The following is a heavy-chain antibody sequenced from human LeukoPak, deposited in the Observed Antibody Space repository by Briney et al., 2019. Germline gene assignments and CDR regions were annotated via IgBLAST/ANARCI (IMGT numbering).Heavy chain of an antibody. D-gene: IGHD3-22*01. CDR3: AGTYYYDSSGYSYEY. Sequence: GGSLRLSCAASGFTVSSNYMSWVRQAPGKGLEWVSVIYSGGSTYYADSVKGRFTISRDNSKNTLYVQMNSLRAEDTAVYYCAGTYYYDSSGYSYEYWGQGTLVAVSS. J-gene: IGHJ4*02. V-gene: IGHV3-66*01. CDR1: GFTVSSNY. CDR2: IYSGGST.